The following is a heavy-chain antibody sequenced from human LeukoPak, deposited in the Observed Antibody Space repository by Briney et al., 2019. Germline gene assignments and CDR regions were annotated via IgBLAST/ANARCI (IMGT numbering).Heavy chain of an antibody. Sequence: SETLSLTCTVSGGSISSSSYYWGWIRQPPGKGLEWIGSIYYSGSTYYNPSLKSRVTISVDTSKNQFSLKLSSVTAADTAVYYCFRGSGWYGIGYWGQGTLVTVSS. CDR3: FRGSGWYGIGY. CDR1: GGSISSSSYY. CDR2: IYYSGST. D-gene: IGHD6-19*01. V-gene: IGHV4-39*01. J-gene: IGHJ4*02.